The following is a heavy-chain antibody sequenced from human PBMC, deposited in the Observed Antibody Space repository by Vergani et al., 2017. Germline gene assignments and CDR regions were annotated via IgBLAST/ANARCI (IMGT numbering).Heavy chain of an antibody. CDR3: ARVIENSSGWYHYYYGMDV. CDR1: GGSISSGDYY. Sequence: QVQLQESGPGLVKPSQTLSLTCTVSGGSISSGDYYWSWIRQPPGKGLEWIGYIYYSGSTYYNPSLKSRVTISVDTSKNQFSLKLSSVTAADTAVYYCARVIENSSGWYHYYYGMDVWGQGTTVTVSS. J-gene: IGHJ6*02. D-gene: IGHD6-19*01. V-gene: IGHV4-30-4*08. CDR2: IYYSGST.